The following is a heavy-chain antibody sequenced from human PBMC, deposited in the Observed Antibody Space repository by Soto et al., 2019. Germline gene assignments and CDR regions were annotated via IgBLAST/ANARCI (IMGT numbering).Heavy chain of an antibody. CDR3: ARSVAVPGAHIDY. CDR2: VYYTGST. J-gene: IGHJ4*02. V-gene: IGHV4-59*01. Sequence: SETLSLTCSVSGGSISGSYWSWIRQSPGKGLEWLGYVYYTGSTNYSPSLGSRVSISVDTSKNEFSLRLSSVTAADTAVYFCARSVAVPGAHIDYWGQGTQVTVSS. D-gene: IGHD6-19*01. CDR1: GGSISGSY.